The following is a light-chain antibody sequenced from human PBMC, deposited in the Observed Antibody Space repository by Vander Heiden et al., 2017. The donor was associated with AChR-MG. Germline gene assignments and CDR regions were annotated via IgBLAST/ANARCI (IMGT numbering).Light chain of an antibody. CDR3: CSYAGSSYVV. V-gene: IGLV2-11*01. CDR1: SSDVGGYNY. Sequence: QSALTQPRSVSGSPGPSVTISCTGTSSDVGGYNYVSWYQQHPGKAPKLMIYDVSKRPSGVPDRFSGSKSGNTASLTISGRQAEDEADYYCCSYAGSSYVVFGGGTKLTVL. CDR2: DVS. J-gene: IGLJ2*01.